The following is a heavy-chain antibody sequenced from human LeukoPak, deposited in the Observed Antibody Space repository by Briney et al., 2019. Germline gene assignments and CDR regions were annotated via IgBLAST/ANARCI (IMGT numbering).Heavy chain of an antibody. V-gene: IGHV3-21*01. J-gene: IGHJ4*02. CDR1: GFTFSSYR. D-gene: IGHD3-10*01. CDR3: ARVYYYGSGSSGYFDY. Sequence: PGGSLRLSCAASGFTFSSYRMNWVRQAPGKGLEWVSSISSSSSYIYYADSVKGRFTISRDNAKNSLYLQMNSLRAEDTAVYYCARVYYYGSGSSGYFDYWGQGTLVTVSS. CDR2: ISSSSSYI.